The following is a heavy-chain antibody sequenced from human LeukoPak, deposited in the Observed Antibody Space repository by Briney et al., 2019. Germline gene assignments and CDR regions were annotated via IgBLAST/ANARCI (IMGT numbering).Heavy chain of an antibody. CDR2: IYSGGST. CDR1: GFTVSSNY. Sequence: GGSLRLSCAASGFTVSSNYMSWVRQAPGKGLEWVSVIYSGGSTYYADSVKGRFTISRHNSKNTLYLQMNSMRAEDTAVYYCARARLWFGDNYYDGMDVWGQGTTVTVSS. CDR3: ARARLWFGDNYYDGMDV. V-gene: IGHV3-53*04. D-gene: IGHD3-10*01. J-gene: IGHJ6*02.